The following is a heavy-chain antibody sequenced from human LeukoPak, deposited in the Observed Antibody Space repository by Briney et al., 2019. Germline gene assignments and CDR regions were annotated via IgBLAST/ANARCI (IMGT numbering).Heavy chain of an antibody. CDR3: ARDMEVRGFIGVPGVWFDP. D-gene: IGHD3-10*01. CDR1: GYSISSGYY. J-gene: IGHJ5*02. V-gene: IGHV4-38-2*02. CDR2: IYHSGST. Sequence: SETLSLTCTVSGYSISSGYYWGWIRQPPGKGLEWIGTIYHSGSTYYNPSLKSGVTISVDTSKNQFSLKLSDVTAADTAVYYCARDMEVRGFIGVPGVWFDPWGQGTLVTVSS.